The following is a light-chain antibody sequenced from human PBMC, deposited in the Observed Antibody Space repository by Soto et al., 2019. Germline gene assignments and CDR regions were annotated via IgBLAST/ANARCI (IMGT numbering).Light chain of an antibody. Sequence: DIVMTQSPDSLAVSLGERATINCKSSQTLLFSSNNKNYLVWYQQKRGQPPKRLINWASTRESGVPDRFSGSGSGTDFTLTISSLQAEDVAVYFCQQYYSTPWTFGQGTKVEIK. J-gene: IGKJ1*01. CDR3: QQYYSTPWT. CDR2: WAS. CDR1: QTLLFSSNNKNY. V-gene: IGKV4-1*01.